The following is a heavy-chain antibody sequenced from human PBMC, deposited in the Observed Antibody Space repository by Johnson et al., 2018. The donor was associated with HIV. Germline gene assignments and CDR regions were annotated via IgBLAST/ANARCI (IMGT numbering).Heavy chain of an antibody. D-gene: IGHD2-2*01. Sequence: VQLVESGGGLVQPGGSLRLSCAASGFTVSSNYMSWVRQAPGKGLEWVSVIYSGGSTYYADSVKGRFTISRDNSQNTLYLQMNSLRAEDTAVYYCARPLPAAYYAFDIWGQGTMVTVSS. CDR1: GFTVSSNY. J-gene: IGHJ3*02. V-gene: IGHV3-66*02. CDR3: ARPLPAAYYAFDI. CDR2: IYSGGST.